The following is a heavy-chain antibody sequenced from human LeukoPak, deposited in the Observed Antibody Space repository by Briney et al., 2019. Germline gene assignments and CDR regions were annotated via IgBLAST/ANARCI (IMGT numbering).Heavy chain of an antibody. CDR1: GGSISSSSYY. J-gene: IGHJ4*02. CDR2: INHSGST. Sequence: SETLSLTCTVSGGSISSSSYYWSWIRQPPGKGLEWIGEINHSGSTNYNPSLKSRVTISVDTSKNQFSLKLSSVTAADTAVYYCARSPMVGATSYYFDYWGQGTLVTVSS. V-gene: IGHV4-39*07. CDR3: ARSPMVGATSYYFDY. D-gene: IGHD1-26*01.